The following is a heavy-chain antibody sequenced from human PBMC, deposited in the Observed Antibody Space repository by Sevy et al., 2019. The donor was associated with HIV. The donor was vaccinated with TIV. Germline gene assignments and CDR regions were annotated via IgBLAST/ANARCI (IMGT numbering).Heavy chain of an antibody. J-gene: IGHJ4*02. Sequence: SETLSLTCTVSGGSISSYYWSWIRQPPGKGLEWVGYIYSSGSTNYNPSLKSRVTISVDTSKNQFSLKLSSVTAADTAVYYCARVGLARYFSDSWGQGNLVTVSS. CDR3: ARVGLARYFSDS. CDR1: GGSISSYY. CDR2: IYSSGST. V-gene: IGHV4-59*13.